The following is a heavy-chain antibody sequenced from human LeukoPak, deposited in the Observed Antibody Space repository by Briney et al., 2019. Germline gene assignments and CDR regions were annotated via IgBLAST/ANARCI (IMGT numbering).Heavy chain of an antibody. CDR3: TRAAGDGDY. Sequence: SETLSLTCTVSGGSISSGDYYWSWIRQPPGKGLEWIGYIHYSGNTYYNPSLKSRLTISVDATKNQFSLKLSSVTAADTAVYYCTRAAGDGDYWGQGTLVIVSS. CDR2: IHYSGNT. D-gene: IGHD3-10*01. J-gene: IGHJ4*02. CDR1: GGSISSGDYY. V-gene: IGHV4-30-4*08.